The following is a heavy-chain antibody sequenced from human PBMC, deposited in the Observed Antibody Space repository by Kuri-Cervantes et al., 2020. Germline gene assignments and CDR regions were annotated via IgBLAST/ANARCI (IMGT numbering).Heavy chain of an antibody. Sequence: SETLSLTCTVPGGVMNHYYWSWIRQPAGKGLVWIGRIFSSGCSNYNPSLKSRVTISVDKSKNQFSLKLSSVTAADTAVYYCARAYSGSYFDPWMDYWGQGTLVTVSS. CDR3: ARAYSGSYFDPWMDY. CDR1: GGVMNHYY. CDR2: IFSSGCS. J-gene: IGHJ4*02. V-gene: IGHV4-4*07. D-gene: IGHD1-26*01.